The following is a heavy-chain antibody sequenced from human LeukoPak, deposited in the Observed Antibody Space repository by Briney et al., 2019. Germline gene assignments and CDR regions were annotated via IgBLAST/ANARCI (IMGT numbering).Heavy chain of an antibody. Sequence: PGGSLRLSCTASGFKFCDYAMSWVRQAPGKGLEWVGFIRSKAYGGTTEHAASVKGRFTFSRDDSKSIAYLQMNSLRPEDTAVYSCASPYCSGGTCYRSFDYWGQGTLVTVSS. D-gene: IGHD2-15*01. CDR1: GFKFCDYA. V-gene: IGHV3-49*04. J-gene: IGHJ4*02. CDR2: IRSKAYGGTT. CDR3: ASPYCSGGTCYRSFDY.